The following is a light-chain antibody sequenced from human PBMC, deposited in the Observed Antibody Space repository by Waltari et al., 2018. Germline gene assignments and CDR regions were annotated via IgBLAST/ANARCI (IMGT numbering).Light chain of an antibody. CDR3: QAWDGSSVV. CDR2: QDT. V-gene: IGLV3-1*01. J-gene: IGLJ2*01. CDR1: TLEATF. Sequence: SYELTPPPSVSVSPGQPASITCSGDTLEATFPCWYQRKPGHSPVLVIYQDTKRPSGIPERFSGSNSGNTATLTISGTQATDEADYYCQAWDGSSVVFGGGTILTVL.